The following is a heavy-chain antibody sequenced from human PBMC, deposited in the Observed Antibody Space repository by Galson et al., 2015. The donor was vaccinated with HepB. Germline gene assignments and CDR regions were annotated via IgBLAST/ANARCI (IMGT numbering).Heavy chain of an antibody. CDR3: ARRDVVAAPTDY. CDR2: IYPGDSDT. CDR1: EKTFTTSG. Sequence: QSGAEVKRPGKPLKISGKGLEKTFTTSGIGWVRQMPGKGLEWMGIIYPGDSDTRYSPSFQGQVTISADKSISTAYLQWSSLKASDTAMYYCARRDVVAAPTDYWGQGTLVTVSS. D-gene: IGHD2-15*01. V-gene: IGHV5-51*01. J-gene: IGHJ4*02.